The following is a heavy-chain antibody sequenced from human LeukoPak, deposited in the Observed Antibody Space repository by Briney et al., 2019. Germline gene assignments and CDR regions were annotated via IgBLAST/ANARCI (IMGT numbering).Heavy chain of an antibody. CDR2: ISGSGGYT. CDR1: GFTFGSYA. CDR3: ARDLVGATVPD. J-gene: IGHJ4*02. D-gene: IGHD1-26*01. V-gene: IGHV3-23*01. Sequence: GGSLRLSCAASGFTFGSYAMNWVRQAPGKGLEWVSAISGSGGYTYYADSVKGRFTISRDNSKNTLYLQMNSLRVEDTAVYYCARDLVGATVPDWGQGTLVTVSS.